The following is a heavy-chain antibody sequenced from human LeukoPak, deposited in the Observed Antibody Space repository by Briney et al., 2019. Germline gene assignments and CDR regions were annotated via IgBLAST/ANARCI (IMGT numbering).Heavy chain of an antibody. CDR3: ASFSGGSISIDY. V-gene: IGHV1-69*01. CDR2: IIPIFGTA. Sequence: SVKVSCKASGGTFSSYAISWVRQAPGQGLEWMGGIIPIFGTANYAQKFQGRVTVTADESTSTAYMELSSLRSEDTAVYYCASFSGGSISIDYWGQGTLVTVSS. J-gene: IGHJ4*02. CDR1: GGTFSSYA. D-gene: IGHD2-15*01.